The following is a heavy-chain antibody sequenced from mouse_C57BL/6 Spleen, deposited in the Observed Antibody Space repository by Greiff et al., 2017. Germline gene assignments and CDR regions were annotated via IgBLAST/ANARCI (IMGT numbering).Heavy chain of an antibody. CDR1: GYTFTSYW. CDR2: IDPSDSYT. D-gene: IGHD1-1*01. J-gene: IGHJ3*01. CDR3: AGNYYGSRGWFAY. V-gene: IGHV1-50*01. Sequence: QVQLQQSGAELVKPGASVKLSCKASGYTFTSYWMQWVKQRPGQGLEWIGEIDPSDSYTNYNQKFKGKATLTVDTSSSTAYMQLSSLTSEDSAVYYCAGNYYGSRGWFAYWGQGTLVTVSA.